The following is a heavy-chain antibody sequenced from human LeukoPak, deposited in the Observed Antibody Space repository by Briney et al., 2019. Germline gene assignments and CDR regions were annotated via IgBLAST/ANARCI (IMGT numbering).Heavy chain of an antibody. V-gene: IGHV4-34*01. J-gene: IGHJ6*04. CDR2: INHSGST. Sequence: SETLSLTCAVYGGSFSGYYWSWNRQPPGKGLEWIGEINHSGSTNYNPSLKSRVTISVDTSKNQFSLKLSSVTAADTAVYYCARGLAVAGRYYYYGMDVWGKGTTVTVSS. CDR1: GGSFSGYY. D-gene: IGHD6-19*01. CDR3: ARGLAVAGRYYYYGMDV.